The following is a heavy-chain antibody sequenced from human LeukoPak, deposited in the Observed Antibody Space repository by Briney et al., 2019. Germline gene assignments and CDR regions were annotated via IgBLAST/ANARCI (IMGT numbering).Heavy chain of an antibody. J-gene: IGHJ4*02. CDR3: ARAKTSYGDCLDY. D-gene: IGHD4-17*01. CDR2: IYYSGST. CDR1: GGSFSGYY. V-gene: IGHV4-31*11. Sequence: SETLSLTCAVYGGSFSGYYWSWIRQHPGKGLEWIGYIYYSGSTYYNPSLKSRVTISVDTSKNQFSLKLSSVTAADTAVYYCARAKTSYGDCLDYWGQGTLVTVSS.